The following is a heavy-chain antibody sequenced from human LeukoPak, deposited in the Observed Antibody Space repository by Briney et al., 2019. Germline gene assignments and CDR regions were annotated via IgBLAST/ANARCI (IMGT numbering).Heavy chain of an antibody. CDR3: ARGLEWLTRRHTWFDP. J-gene: IGHJ5*02. CDR1: GYTFTSYA. V-gene: IGHV1-18*01. CDR2: ISAYNGNT. D-gene: IGHD3-3*01. Sequence: WASVTVSCKASGYTFTSYAISWVRQAPGQGLEWMGWISAYNGNTNYAQNLQGRVTMTTDTSTRTAYMELRSLRSDDTAVYYCARGLEWLTRRHTWFDPWGHGTLVTVSS.